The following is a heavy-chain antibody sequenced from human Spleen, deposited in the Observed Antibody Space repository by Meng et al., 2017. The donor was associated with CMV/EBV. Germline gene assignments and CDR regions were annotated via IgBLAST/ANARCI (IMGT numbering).Heavy chain of an antibody. Sequence: SETLSLTCTVSGGSIKNYYWTWIRQPPGKGLEWIGYVYFIGNTNYNPSLKSRVTILVDTSKNQFSLRLSSVTAADTAVYYCAKGYSNYRVRGQGSLVTVSS. J-gene: IGHJ4*02. CDR3: AKGYSNYRV. V-gene: IGHV4-59*03. CDR2: VYFIGNT. D-gene: IGHD4-11*01. CDR1: GGSIKNYY.